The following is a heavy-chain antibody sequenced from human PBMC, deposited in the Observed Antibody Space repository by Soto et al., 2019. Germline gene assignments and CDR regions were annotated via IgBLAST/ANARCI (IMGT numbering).Heavy chain of an antibody. CDR3: AKDKGDGDYSNYGPDFSPGHTTAKVFYYYYMDV. V-gene: IGHV3-9*01. CDR2: ISWNSGSI. D-gene: IGHD4-4*01. J-gene: IGHJ6*03. Sequence: QPGGSLRLSCAASGFTFDDYAMHWVWQAPGKGLEWVSGISWNSGSIGYADSVKGRFTISRDNAKNSLYLQMNSLRAEDTALYYCAKDKGDGDYSNYGPDFSPGHTTAKVFYYYYMDVWGKGTTVTVSS. CDR1: GFTFDDYA.